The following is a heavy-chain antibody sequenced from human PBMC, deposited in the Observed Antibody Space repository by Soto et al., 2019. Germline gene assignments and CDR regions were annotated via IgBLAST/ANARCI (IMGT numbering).Heavy chain of an antibody. CDR2: ITGSGVGM. CDR1: GFTFRDFA. CDR3: AKPNPSKTHPNGWYDWFAP. Sequence: EVQLLESGGVLVQPGESLRLSCAATGFTFRDFAMTWVRQAPGKGLEWVSTITGSGVGMHYVDSVKGRFTISRDNSKNTSYLQMNSLRAEDTAVYHCAKPNPSKTHPNGWYDWFAPWGQGTLVTVSS. J-gene: IGHJ5*02. D-gene: IGHD6-19*01. V-gene: IGHV3-23*01.